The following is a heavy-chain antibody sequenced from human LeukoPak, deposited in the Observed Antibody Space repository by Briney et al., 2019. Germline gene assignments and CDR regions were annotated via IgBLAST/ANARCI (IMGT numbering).Heavy chain of an antibody. CDR2: ISGSTGST. CDR1: GFTFRNYA. CDR3: AKDQTEILTGNYNF. Sequence: GGSLRPSCAASGFTFRNYAMSWVRQAPRKGPQWVSSISGSTGSTYYADSVKGRFTISRDNSKNTLYLQMNSLRAEDTAAYYCAKDQTEILTGNYNFWGQGTLVTVSS. V-gene: IGHV3-23*01. J-gene: IGHJ4*02. D-gene: IGHD3-9*01.